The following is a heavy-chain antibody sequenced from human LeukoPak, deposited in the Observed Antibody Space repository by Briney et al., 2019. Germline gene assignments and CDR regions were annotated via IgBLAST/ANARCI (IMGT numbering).Heavy chain of an antibody. Sequence: SSVKVSCKASGGTYSSYAISWVRQAPGQGLEWMGRIIPIFGIANYAQKFQGRVTITADKSTSTAYMELSSLRSEDTAVYYCARTLGVGASDYWGQGTLVTASS. CDR2: IIPIFGIA. V-gene: IGHV1-69*04. J-gene: IGHJ4*02. D-gene: IGHD1-26*01. CDR3: ARTLGVGASDY. CDR1: GGTYSSYA.